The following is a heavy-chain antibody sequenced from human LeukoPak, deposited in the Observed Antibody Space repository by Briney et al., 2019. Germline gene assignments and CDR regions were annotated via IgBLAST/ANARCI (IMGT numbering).Heavy chain of an antibody. V-gene: IGHV3-48*04. D-gene: IGHD1-7*01. CDR3: ARMNYISSGWGAPFDY. J-gene: IGHJ4*02. CDR2: IRSSGSTI. CDR1: GFTFSGYS. Sequence: GGSLRLSCTASGFTFSGYSMNWVRQAPGKGLEWISYIRSSGSTIYYADSMKGRFTISRDNAKNSLYLQMNSLRAEDTAVYYCARMNYISSGWGAPFDYWGQGTLVAVSS.